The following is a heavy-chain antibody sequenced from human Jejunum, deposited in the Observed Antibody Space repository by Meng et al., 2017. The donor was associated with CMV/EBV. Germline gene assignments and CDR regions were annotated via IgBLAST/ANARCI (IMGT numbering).Heavy chain of an antibody. CDR2: ISGNGGAT. CDR1: FSVNTFA. D-gene: IGHD1-7*01. Sequence: FSVNTFAMHWVRPAPGKGLEHVSVISGNGGATYYADSVKGRFTISRDNSKNTLYLQMGSLRADDMAVYYCARDQNENYPYNWFDPWGQGTLVTVSS. V-gene: IGHV3-64*02. CDR3: ARDQNENYPYNWFDP. J-gene: IGHJ5*02.